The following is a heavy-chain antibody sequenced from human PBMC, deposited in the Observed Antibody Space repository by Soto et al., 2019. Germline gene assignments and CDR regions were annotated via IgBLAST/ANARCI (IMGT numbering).Heavy chain of an antibody. D-gene: IGHD3-3*01. Sequence: QITLNESGPTPVKPRQTLTLTCTFSGFSLTTSGVGVGWIRQSPGKAPEWLALIYCDVDKRYSPSLKSRLTITKYTSKTQVVLTMADLDPADTATYYCAHRVLRTVFGLVTTTAIYFDFWGQGPPVAVSS. CDR3: AHRVLRTVFGLVTTTAIYFDF. CDR2: IYCDVDK. CDR1: GFSLTTSGVG. J-gene: IGHJ4*02. V-gene: IGHV2-5*02.